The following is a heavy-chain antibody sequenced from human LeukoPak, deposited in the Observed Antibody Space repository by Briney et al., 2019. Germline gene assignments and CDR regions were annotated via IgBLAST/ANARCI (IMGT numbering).Heavy chain of an antibody. CDR3: ARRLDV. J-gene: IGHJ6*02. CDR1: GGSFRGYY. CDR2: INHSGST. Sequence: SETLSLTCAVYGGSFRGYYWTLIRQPPGKGLEWIGEINHSGSTNYNPSLKSRVTISVDTSKNQFSLKLTSVTAADTAVYYCARRLDVWGQGTTVTVPS. V-gene: IGHV4-34*01.